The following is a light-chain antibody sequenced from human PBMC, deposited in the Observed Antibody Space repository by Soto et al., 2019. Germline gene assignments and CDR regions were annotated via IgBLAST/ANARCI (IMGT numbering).Light chain of an antibody. CDR1: QSITTSQ. Sequence: EIVLTQSPGTLSLSPGERATLSCRASQSITTSQLAWYQEKPGQATRLLIYFASSRATGMPDRFSGSGYGTDFTLTISRLEPEDFAVYYCLHYFTAHHTFGQGTKLE. CDR3: LHYFTAHHT. CDR2: FAS. V-gene: IGKV3-20*01. J-gene: IGKJ2*01.